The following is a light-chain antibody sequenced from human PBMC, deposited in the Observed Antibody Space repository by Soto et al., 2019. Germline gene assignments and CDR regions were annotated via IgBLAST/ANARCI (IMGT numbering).Light chain of an antibody. CDR2: GAS. Sequence: VLTQSPGTLSLSVGQRATLSCRASQTVSGDYIAWYQQKSGQAPRLLIYGASSRATGIPERFSGSGSGMDFALTISRLEPEDFQVYYCQKYGDSSITFGQGTRLEIK. J-gene: IGKJ5*01. CDR1: QTVSGDY. CDR3: QKYGDSSIT. V-gene: IGKV3-20*01.